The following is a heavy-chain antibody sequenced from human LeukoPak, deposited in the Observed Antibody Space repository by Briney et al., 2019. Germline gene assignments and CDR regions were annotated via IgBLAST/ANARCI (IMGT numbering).Heavy chain of an antibody. CDR3: ARVKWIQLWRRFDY. V-gene: IGHV4-34*01. Sequence: PSETLSLTCAVYGGSFSGYYWSWIRQPPGKGLEWIGEINHSGSTNYNPSLKSRVTISVDTSKNQFSLKLSSVTAADTAVYYCARVKWIQLWRRFDYWGQGTLVTVSS. CDR2: INHSGST. D-gene: IGHD5-18*01. J-gene: IGHJ4*02. CDR1: GGSFSGYY.